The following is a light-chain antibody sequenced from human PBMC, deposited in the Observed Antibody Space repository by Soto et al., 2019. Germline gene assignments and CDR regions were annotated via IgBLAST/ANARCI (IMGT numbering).Light chain of an antibody. CDR2: GAS. CDR3: QQYGSSPIT. Sequence: EGERTHFRDSLIVYLGEGATLSCRASQSVSSHLAWYQHKPGQAPRLLIYGASTRASGIPARFSGSGSETDFTLTISSLQSEDVAVYYCQQYGSSPITFGQGTRLEIK. CDR1: QSVSSH. V-gene: IGKV3-15*01. J-gene: IGKJ5*01.